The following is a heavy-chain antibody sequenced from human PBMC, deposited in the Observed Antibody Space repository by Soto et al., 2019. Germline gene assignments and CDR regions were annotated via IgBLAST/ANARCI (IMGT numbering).Heavy chain of an antibody. CDR1: GGSISSGGYS. D-gene: IGHD3-3*01. V-gene: IGHV4-30-2*01. CDR2: IYHSGST. Sequence: TLSLTCAVSGGSISSGGYSWNWIRQPPGKGLEWIGYIYHSGSTYYNPSLKSRVTISVDRSKNQFSLKLSSVTAADTAVYYCARGFYDFWSGYYTHNPHYFDYWGQGTLVTVSS. J-gene: IGHJ4*02. CDR3: ARGFYDFWSGYYTHNPHYFDY.